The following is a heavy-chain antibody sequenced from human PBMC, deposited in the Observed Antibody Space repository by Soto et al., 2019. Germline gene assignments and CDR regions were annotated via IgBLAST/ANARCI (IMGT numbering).Heavy chain of an antibody. CDR1: GFTFSSSG. J-gene: IGHJ5*02. D-gene: IGHD1-26*01. CDR2: ISYDGSNK. V-gene: IGHV3-30*18. Sequence: GGSLRLSCAASGFTFSSSGIHWVRQAPGKGLEWVAVISYDGSNKFYIDSVKGRFTVSRDNSKNTLYLQMNSLRAEDTAVYYCAKDRPVKARSGSLSSWGQGTLVTVSS. CDR3: AKDRPVKARSGSLSS.